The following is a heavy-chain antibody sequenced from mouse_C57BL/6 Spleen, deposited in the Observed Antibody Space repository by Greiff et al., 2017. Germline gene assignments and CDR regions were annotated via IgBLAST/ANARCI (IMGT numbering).Heavy chain of an antibody. V-gene: IGHV2-5*01. CDR1: GFSLTSYG. CDR2: IWRGGST. D-gene: IGHD2-4*01. Sequence: VQLVESGPGLVQPSQSLSITCTASGFSLTSYGVHWVRQSPGKGLEWLGVIWRGGSTDYNAAFMSRLSITKDNSKSQVFFKMNSLQADDTAIYYCAKKVYYDYDEAMDYWGQGTSVTVSS. CDR3: AKKVYYDYDEAMDY. J-gene: IGHJ4*01.